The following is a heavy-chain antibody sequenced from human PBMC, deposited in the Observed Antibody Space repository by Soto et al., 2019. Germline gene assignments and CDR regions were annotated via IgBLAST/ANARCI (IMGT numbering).Heavy chain of an antibody. CDR1: GYTLSELS. Sequence: GASVKVSCKVRGYTLSELSMHWVRQAPGKGLEWMGGFDPEDGETIYAQQFQGRVTMTEDTSTDTAYMELSSLRSEDTAVYYCATDQDGSSWYDGVKPFDIWGQGTMVTVSS. J-gene: IGHJ3*02. CDR3: ATDQDGSSWYDGVKPFDI. D-gene: IGHD6-13*01. CDR2: FDPEDGET. V-gene: IGHV1-24*01.